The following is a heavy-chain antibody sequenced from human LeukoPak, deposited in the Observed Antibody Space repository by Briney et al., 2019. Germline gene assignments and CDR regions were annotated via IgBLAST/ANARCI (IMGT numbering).Heavy chain of an antibody. J-gene: IGHJ5*02. CDR1: GFTFSSYA. CDR2: ISYDGSNK. Sequence: PGGSLRLSCAASGFTFSSYAMHWVRQAPGKGLEWVAVISYDGSNKYYADSVKGRFTISRDNSKNTLYLQMNSLRAEDTAVYYCARDSFTAPGKWELPNNWFDPWGQGTLVTFSS. CDR3: ARDSFTAPGKWELPNNWFDP. D-gene: IGHD1-26*01. V-gene: IGHV3-30*04.